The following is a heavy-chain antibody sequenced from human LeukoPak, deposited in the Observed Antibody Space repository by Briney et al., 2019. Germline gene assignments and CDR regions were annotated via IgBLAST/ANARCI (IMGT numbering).Heavy chain of an antibody. CDR1: GGTFSSYA. D-gene: IGHD3-22*01. CDR2: IIPIFGTA. J-gene: IGHJ6*02. Sequence: ASVKVSCEASGGTFSSYAISWVRQAPGQGLEWMGGIIPIFGTANYAQKFQGRVTITADESTSTAYMELSSLRSEDTAVYYCARVYYDSSGSTRYYYGMDVWGQGTTVTVSS. CDR3: ARVYYDSSGSTRYYYGMDV. V-gene: IGHV1-69*13.